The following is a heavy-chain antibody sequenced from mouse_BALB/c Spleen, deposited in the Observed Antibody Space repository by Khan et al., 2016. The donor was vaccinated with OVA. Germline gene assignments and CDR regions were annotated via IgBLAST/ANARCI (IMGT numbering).Heavy chain of an antibody. V-gene: IGHV14-1*02. J-gene: IGHJ3*01. CDR2: IDPENGDT. Sequence: EVQLQQSGAELVRPGALVKVSCKASAFNIKDYYMHWVKQRPEQGLEWIGWIDPENGDTIYDPKFQGTASMTTATSSNTAYLQLSSLTSEDPAVYYCARDGYSPWFAYWGQGTLVTVSA. CDR1: AFNIKDYY. D-gene: IGHD2-3*01. CDR3: ARDGYSPWFAY.